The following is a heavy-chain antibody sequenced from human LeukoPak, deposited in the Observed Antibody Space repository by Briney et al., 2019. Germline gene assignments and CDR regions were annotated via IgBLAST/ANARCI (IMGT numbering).Heavy chain of an antibody. CDR2: ISAYNGNT. CDR1: GYTFTSYY. J-gene: IGHJ6*02. D-gene: IGHD4-4*01. Sequence: WASVKVSCKASGYTFTSYYMHWVRQAPGQGLEWMGWISAYNGNTNYAQKLQGRVTMTTDTSTSTAYMELRSLRSDDTAVYYCARDQEIVTTFLYYYHGMDVWGQGTTVTVSS. CDR3: ARDQEIVTTFLYYYHGMDV. V-gene: IGHV1-18*04.